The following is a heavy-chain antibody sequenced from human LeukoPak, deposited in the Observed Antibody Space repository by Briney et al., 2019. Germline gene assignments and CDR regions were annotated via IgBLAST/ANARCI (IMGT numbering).Heavy chain of an antibody. CDR1: GGSISSYY. V-gene: IGHV4-59*01. Sequence: SETLSLTCTLSGGSISSYYWSWIRQPPGKGLEWIGYIYYSGSTNYNPSHKSRVTVSVDTSKNQFSLKLSSVTAADTAVYYCAREGYSYGLDYWGQGTLVTVSS. D-gene: IGHD5-18*01. CDR2: IYYSGST. J-gene: IGHJ4*02. CDR3: AREGYSYGLDY.